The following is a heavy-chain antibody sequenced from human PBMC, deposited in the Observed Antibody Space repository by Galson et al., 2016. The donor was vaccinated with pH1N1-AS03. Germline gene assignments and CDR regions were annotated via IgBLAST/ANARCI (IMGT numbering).Heavy chain of an antibody. CDR2: ISASGGDT. CDR3: VRRSPWATVGTFYFDY. Sequence: SLRLSCAASGFVFSTFAMSWVRQAPGKGLEWVSSISASGGDTYYADSVKGRFTISRDNSRNTLYLQMNSLRAEDTAVYYCVRRSPWATVGTFYFDYWGQGTLVTVSS. V-gene: IGHV3-23*01. D-gene: IGHD4-23*01. CDR1: GFVFSTFA. J-gene: IGHJ4*02.